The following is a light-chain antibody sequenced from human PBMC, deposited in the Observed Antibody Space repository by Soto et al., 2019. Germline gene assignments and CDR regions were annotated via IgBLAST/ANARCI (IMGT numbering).Light chain of an antibody. CDR3: QQRMIWPPLT. Sequence: EVVLTQSPATLSLSPGERATLSCRASQSVNTYLAWYQQKPGQPPRPLIHDASNRATGIPARFSGSGSGTDFTLTISSLEPEDFAIYYCQQRMIWPPLTFGQGTRLDIK. CDR1: QSVNTY. J-gene: IGKJ5*01. CDR2: DAS. V-gene: IGKV3-11*01.